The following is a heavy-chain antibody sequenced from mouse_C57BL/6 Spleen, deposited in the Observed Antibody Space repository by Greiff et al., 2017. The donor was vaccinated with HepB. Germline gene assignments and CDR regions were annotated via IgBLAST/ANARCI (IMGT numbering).Heavy chain of an antibody. D-gene: IGHD1-1*01. Sequence: QVQLQQPGTELVKPGASVKLSCKASGYTFTSYWMHWVKQRPGQGLEWIGNINPSNGGTIYNEKFKSKATLTVDKSSSTAYMQLSSLTSEDSAVYYCAREVLRSSWFAYWGQGTLVTVSA. CDR1: GYTFTSYW. V-gene: IGHV1-53*01. CDR3: AREVLRSSWFAY. CDR2: INPSNGGT. J-gene: IGHJ3*01.